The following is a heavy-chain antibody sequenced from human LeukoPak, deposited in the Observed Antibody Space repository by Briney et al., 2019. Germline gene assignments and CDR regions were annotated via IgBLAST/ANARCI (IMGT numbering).Heavy chain of an antibody. V-gene: IGHV4-31*03. CDR3: ARGSSSGSPSY. D-gene: IGHD6-19*01. Sequence: SETPSLTCTVSGGSISSGGYYWSWIRQHPGKGLEWIGYIYYSGSTYYNPSLKSRLTISVDTSKNQFSLELSSVTAADTAPYYCARGSSSGSPSYWGQGTLVTVSS. J-gene: IGHJ4*02. CDR1: GGSISSGGYY. CDR2: IYYSGST.